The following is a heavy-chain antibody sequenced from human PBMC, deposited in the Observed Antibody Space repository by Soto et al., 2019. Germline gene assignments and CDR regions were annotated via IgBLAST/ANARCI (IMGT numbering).Heavy chain of an antibody. CDR2: VKTTGETT. Sequence: EVQLVESGGALVQPGGSLTLSCASSGFAFFSHVMSWVRQAPGKGLEWVSTVKTTGETTFYAGPVKGRFTASRDDSKSTLFLHMYSLRVADTATYYCTKDVTGEVGADYWGQGTPVTVSS. V-gene: IGHV3-23*04. CDR3: TKDVTGEVGADY. J-gene: IGHJ4*02. D-gene: IGHD2-21*02. CDR1: GFAFFSHV.